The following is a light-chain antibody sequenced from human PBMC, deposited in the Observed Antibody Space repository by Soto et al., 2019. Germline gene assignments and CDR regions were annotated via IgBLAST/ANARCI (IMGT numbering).Light chain of an antibody. J-gene: IGKJ1*01. CDR1: QAINKY. CDR2: GAS. CDR3: QQSYTTPGT. Sequence: DIQMTQSPSSLPASVGDSVTITCRASQAINKYLNWYQHKAGQAPTLLIYGASSLHKGVPARFRGSGAGTFFTLTITSLQPEDFATYYCQQSYTTPGTFGRGTTVEIK. V-gene: IGKV1-39*01.